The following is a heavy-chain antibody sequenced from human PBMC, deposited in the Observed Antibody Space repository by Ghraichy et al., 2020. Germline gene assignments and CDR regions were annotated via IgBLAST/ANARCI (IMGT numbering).Heavy chain of an antibody. V-gene: IGHV3-53*04. Sequence: RGSLRLSCAASGFTVSSNYMSWVRQAPGKGLEWVSVIYSGGSTYYADSVKGRFTISRHNSKNTLYLQMNSLRAEDTAVYYCARVRRNPYSSSWYFDYWGQGILVTVSS. CDR3: ARVRRNPYSSSWYFDY. CDR1: GFTVSSNY. CDR2: IYSGGST. D-gene: IGHD6-13*01. J-gene: IGHJ4*02.